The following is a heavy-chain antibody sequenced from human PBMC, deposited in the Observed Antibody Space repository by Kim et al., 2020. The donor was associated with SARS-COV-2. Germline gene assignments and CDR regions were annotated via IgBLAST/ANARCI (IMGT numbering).Heavy chain of an antibody. V-gene: IGHV4-59*01. CDR2: IYYSGSTNYNPSGST. CDR3: ARGSEASLYCSGGSCPFAY. D-gene: IGHD2-15*01. CDR1: GGSISTYY. Sequence: SETLSLTCTVSGGSISTYYWSWIRQSPGKGLEWIGYIYYSGSTNYNPSGSTNYNPSLKGRVTISVDTSKNQFSLRLNSVTAADTAVYYCARGSEASLYCSGGSCPFAYWGQGTLVTVAS. J-gene: IGHJ4*02.